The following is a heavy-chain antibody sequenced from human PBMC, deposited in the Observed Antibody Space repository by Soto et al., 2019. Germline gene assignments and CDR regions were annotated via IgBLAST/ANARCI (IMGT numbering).Heavy chain of an antibody. Sequence: SATLSLTCTVSGGSISSYYWSWIRQPPGKGLEWIGYIYYSGSTNYNPSLKSRVTISVDTSKNQFSLKLSSVTAADTAVYYCERGRGRSSGWGRGDYYCYCGKDVWGQGTTVTVSS. D-gene: IGHD6-19*01. V-gene: IGHV4-59*01. J-gene: IGHJ6*02. CDR2: IYYSGST. CDR1: GGSISSYY. CDR3: ERGRGRSSGWGRGDYYCYCGKDV.